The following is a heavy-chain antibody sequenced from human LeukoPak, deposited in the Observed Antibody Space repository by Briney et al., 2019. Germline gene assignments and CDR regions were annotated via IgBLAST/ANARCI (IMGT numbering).Heavy chain of an antibody. CDR2: IIPNFGTP. Sequence: SVKVSCKASGGTFSNYSINWVRQAPGQGPEGMGGIIPNFGTPNYAQRFQGRVTITADESTTTAYMELSSLRSEDTAVYYCARVHCSSTSCYASPFDPWGQGTPVTVSS. CDR3: ARVHCSSTSCYASPFDP. V-gene: IGHV1-69*13. J-gene: IGHJ5*02. D-gene: IGHD2-2*01. CDR1: GGTFSNYS.